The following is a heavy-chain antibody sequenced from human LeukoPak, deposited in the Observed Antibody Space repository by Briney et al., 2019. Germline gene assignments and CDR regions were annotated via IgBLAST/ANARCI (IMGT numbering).Heavy chain of an antibody. CDR2: INHSGST. CDR1: GGSFSGYY. V-gene: IGHV4-34*01. CDR3: AGEAGSGPSRYFQH. D-gene: IGHD6-19*01. Sequence: SETLSLTCAVYGGSFSGYYWSWIRQPPGKGLEWIGEINHSGSTNYNPSLKSRVTISVDTSKNQFSLKLSSVTPEDAAVYYCAGEAGSGPSRYFQHWGQGTLVTVSS. J-gene: IGHJ1*01.